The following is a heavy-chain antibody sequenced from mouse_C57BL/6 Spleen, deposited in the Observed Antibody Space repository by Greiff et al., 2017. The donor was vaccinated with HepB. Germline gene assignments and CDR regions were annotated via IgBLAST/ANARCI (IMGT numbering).Heavy chain of an antibody. Sequence: EVKLLESGGGLVQPGGSLSLSCAASGFTFTDYYMSWVRQPPGKALEWLGFIRNKANGYTTEYSASVKGRFTISRDNSQSILYLQMNALRAEDSATYYCARWDGYGFAYWGQGTLVTVSA. CDR2: IRNKANGYTT. CDR3: ARWDGYGFAY. CDR1: GFTFTDYY. J-gene: IGHJ3*01. D-gene: IGHD2-2*01. V-gene: IGHV7-3*01.